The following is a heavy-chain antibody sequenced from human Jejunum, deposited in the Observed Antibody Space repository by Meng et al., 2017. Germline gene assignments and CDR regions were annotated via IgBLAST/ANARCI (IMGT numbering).Heavy chain of an antibody. CDR2: IYYSGST. Sequence: QLQLQASGPGLVKPSETPSLTCTVSGGSISSSSYYWGWIRQPPGKGLEWIGSIYYSGSTYYNPSLKSRVTISVDTSKNQFSLKLSSVTAADTAVYYCARHDLFTIWGQGTLVTVSS. CDR1: GGSISSSSYY. V-gene: IGHV4-39*01. CDR3: ARHDLFTI. J-gene: IGHJ4*02. D-gene: IGHD3-10*01.